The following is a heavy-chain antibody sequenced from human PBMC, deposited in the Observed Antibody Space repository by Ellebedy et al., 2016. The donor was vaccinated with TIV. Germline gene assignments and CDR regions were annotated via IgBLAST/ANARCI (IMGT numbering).Heavy chain of an antibody. V-gene: IGHV3-7*01. CDR3: ARRGSYGDYAVQINSWFDT. D-gene: IGHD4-17*01. J-gene: IGHJ5*02. CDR1: GFSFRSYW. CDR2: IYQDGGVQ. Sequence: GESLKISCAASGFSFRSYWMSWVRQAPGKGLEWVVNIYQDGGVQYYVDSVKGRFTISRDNADNSLFLQMNSLRAADTAVYYCARRGSYGDYAVQINSWFDTWGRGILVAVSS.